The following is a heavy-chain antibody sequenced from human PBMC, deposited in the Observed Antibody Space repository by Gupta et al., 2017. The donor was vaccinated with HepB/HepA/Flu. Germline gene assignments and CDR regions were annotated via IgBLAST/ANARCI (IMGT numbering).Heavy chain of an antibody. CDR2: ISAYNGNT. CDR3: ARVDCTNGVCYTGRYYYYYGMDV. J-gene: IGHJ6*02. D-gene: IGHD2-8*01. V-gene: IGHV1-18*01. Sequence: QVPLVQSGAEVKKPGASVKVSCKASGYTFTSYGISWVRQAPGPGLEWMGWISAYNGNTNYAQKLQGRVTMTTDTSTSTAYMELRSLRSDDTAVYYCARVDCTNGVCYTGRYYYYYGMDVWGQGTTVTVSS. CDR1: GYTFTSYG.